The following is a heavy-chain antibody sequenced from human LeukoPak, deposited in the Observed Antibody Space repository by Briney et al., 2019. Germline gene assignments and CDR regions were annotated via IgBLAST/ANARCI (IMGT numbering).Heavy chain of an antibody. CDR1: GFTFSSYA. J-gene: IGHJ3*02. Sequence: GGSLRLSCAASGFTFSSYAMSWVRQAPGKGLEWVSAISSAGTTYYADSVKGRFTISRDNSKNTLYLQMNSLRVEDTAIYYCAKDMGRRIFGVAYDAFHIWGQGTMVTVSS. V-gene: IGHV3-23*01. CDR2: ISSAGTT. CDR3: AKDMGRRIFGVAYDAFHI. D-gene: IGHD3-3*01.